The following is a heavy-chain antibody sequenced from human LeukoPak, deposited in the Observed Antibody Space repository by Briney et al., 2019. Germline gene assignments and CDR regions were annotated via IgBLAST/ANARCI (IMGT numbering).Heavy chain of an antibody. Sequence: ASVKVSCKVSGYTLTELSMHWVRQAPGKGLEWMGGFDPEDGETIYAQKIQGRVTMTEDTSIDTAYMELSSLRSEDTAVYYCATDYTARGSGSRGPPRWFDPWGQGTLVTVSS. CDR3: ATDYTARGSGSRGPPRWFDP. V-gene: IGHV1-24*01. D-gene: IGHD3-10*01. CDR2: FDPEDGET. CDR1: GYTLTELS. J-gene: IGHJ5*02.